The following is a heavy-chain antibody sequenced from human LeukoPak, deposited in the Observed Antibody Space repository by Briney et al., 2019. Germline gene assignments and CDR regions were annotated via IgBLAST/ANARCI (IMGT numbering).Heavy chain of an antibody. V-gene: IGHV3-23*01. CDR2: ISGSGGST. CDR3: ANALYGGNSFDY. CDR1: GFTFSSYA. J-gene: IGHJ4*02. Sequence: PGGSLRLSCAASGFTFSSYAMSWVRQAPGKGLEWVSAISGSGGSTYYADSVKGRFTISRDNSKNTLYLQMNSLRAEDTAVYYSANALYGGNSFDYWGQGTLVTVSS. D-gene: IGHD4-23*01.